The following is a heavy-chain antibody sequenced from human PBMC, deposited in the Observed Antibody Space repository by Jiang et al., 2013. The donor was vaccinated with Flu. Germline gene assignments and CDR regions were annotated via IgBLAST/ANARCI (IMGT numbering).Heavy chain of an antibody. CDR1: GGSISSYY. CDR3: ARVAGSSSWTAYGMDV. CDR2: IYYSGST. V-gene: IGHV4-59*01. J-gene: IGHJ6*02. D-gene: IGHD6-13*01. Sequence: SLTCTVSGGSISSYYWSWIRQPPGKGLEWIGYIYYSGSTNYNPSLKSRVTISVDTSKNQFSLKLSSVTAADTAVYYCARVAGSSSWTAYGMDVWGQGTTVTVSS.